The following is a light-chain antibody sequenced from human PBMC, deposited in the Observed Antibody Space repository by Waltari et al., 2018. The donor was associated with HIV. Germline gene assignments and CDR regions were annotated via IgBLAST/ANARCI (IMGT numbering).Light chain of an antibody. J-gene: IGLJ2*01. V-gene: IGLV1-47*01. CDR2: KNE. CDR3: AAWDDIRSGWI. CDR1: TSDIGNNY. Sequence: QSVLTQTPSASGTPGQRVTISCSGSTSDIGNNYVYWFQQFPGTPPKVIIYKNEQRPSGVSDRFSASKSGTSASLAISGLRTEDESDFYCAAWDDIRSGWIFGGGTKLTVL.